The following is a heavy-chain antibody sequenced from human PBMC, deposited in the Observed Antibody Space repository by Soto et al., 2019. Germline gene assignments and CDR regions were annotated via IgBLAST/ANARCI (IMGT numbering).Heavy chain of an antibody. CDR1: GGSISSSSYY. CDR3: ARQGRITMVRGVSCVWFDP. D-gene: IGHD3-10*01. J-gene: IGHJ5*02. Sequence: SETLSLTCTVSGGSISSSSYYWGWIRQPPGKGLEWIGSIYYSGSTYYNPSLKSRVTISVDTSKNQFSLKLSSVTAADTAVYYCARQGRITMVRGVSCVWFDPWGQGTLVTVSS. CDR2: IYYSGST. V-gene: IGHV4-39*01.